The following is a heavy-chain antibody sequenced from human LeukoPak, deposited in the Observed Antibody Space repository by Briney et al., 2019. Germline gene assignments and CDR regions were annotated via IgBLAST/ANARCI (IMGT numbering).Heavy chain of an antibody. CDR3: AKDSTPGVFGVVTFDY. CDR1: GFTFSSYA. CDR2: ISGSGDST. V-gene: IGHV3-23*01. Sequence: GGSLRLSCAASGFTFSSYAMSWVRQAPGKGLEWVSAISGSGDSTYYADSVKGRFTISRDNSKNTLYLQMNSLRAEDTAVYYCAKDSTPGVFGVVTFDYWGQGTLVTVSS. D-gene: IGHD3-3*01. J-gene: IGHJ4*02.